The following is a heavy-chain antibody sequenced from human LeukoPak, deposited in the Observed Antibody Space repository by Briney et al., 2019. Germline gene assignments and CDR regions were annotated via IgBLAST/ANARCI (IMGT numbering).Heavy chain of an antibody. CDR1: GFTFSSCE. CDR2: ISSSGSTI. Sequence: GGSLRLSCAASGFTFSSCEMNWVRQAPGKGLEWVSYISSSGSTIYYADSVKGRFTISRDNAKNSLYLQMNSLRTEDTAVYYCARGLVGDFGELWGNWFDPWGQGTLVTVSS. CDR3: ARGLVGDFGELWGNWFDP. D-gene: IGHD3-10*01. J-gene: IGHJ5*02. V-gene: IGHV3-48*03.